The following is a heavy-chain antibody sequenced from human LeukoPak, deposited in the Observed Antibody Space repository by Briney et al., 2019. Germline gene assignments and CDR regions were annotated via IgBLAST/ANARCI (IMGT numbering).Heavy chain of an antibody. V-gene: IGHV4-38-2*02. Sequence: PSETLSLTCTVSGYSISSGYYWGWIRQPPGKGLEWIGSIYYSGSTYYNPSLKSRVTISVDTSKNQFSLKLSSVTAADTAVYYCARGTAARWDYFDYWGQGTLVTVSS. CDR3: ARGTAARWDYFDY. D-gene: IGHD6-6*01. CDR1: GYSISSGYY. J-gene: IGHJ4*02. CDR2: IYYSGST.